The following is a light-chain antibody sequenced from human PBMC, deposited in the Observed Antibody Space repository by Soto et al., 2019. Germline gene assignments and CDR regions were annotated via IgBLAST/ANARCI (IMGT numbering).Light chain of an antibody. CDR2: DVS. J-gene: IGLJ2*01. CDR3: SSYTSSSTLV. CDR1: SSDVGGYNS. V-gene: IGLV2-14*01. Sequence: QSVLTQPASVSGSAGQSITISCTGTSSDVGGYNSVSWYQQHPGKAPKLMIYDVSNWPSGVSNRFSGSKSGNTASLTISGLQAEDEANYYCSSYTSSSTLVFGGGTQLTVL.